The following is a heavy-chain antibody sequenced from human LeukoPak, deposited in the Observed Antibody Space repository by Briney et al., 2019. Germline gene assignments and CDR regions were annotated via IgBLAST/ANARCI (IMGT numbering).Heavy chain of an antibody. D-gene: IGHD2-2*01. V-gene: IGHV4-34*01. CDR2: INHSGST. CDR1: GGSFSGYY. Sequence: PSETLSLTCPVYGGSFSGYYWSWIRQPPGKGLEWIGEINHSGSTNYNPSLKSRVTISVDTSKNQFSLKLSSVTAADTAVYYCAMGFRGYCSSTSCYAFDIWGQGTMVTVSS. CDR3: AMGFRGYCSSTSCYAFDI. J-gene: IGHJ3*02.